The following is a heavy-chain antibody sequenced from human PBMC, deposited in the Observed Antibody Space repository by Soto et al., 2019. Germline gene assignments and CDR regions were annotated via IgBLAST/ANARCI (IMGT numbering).Heavy chain of an antibody. J-gene: IGHJ6*02. CDR1: GLTFSSYS. CDR2: ISSSSSTI. Sequence: EVQLVESGGGLVQRGGSLRLSCAASGLTFSSYSMNWVRQAPGKGLEWVSYISSSSSTIYYADSVKGRFTISRDNAKNSLYLQMNSLRAEDTAVYYCAGGEASRYYYYGMDVWGQGTTVTVSS. D-gene: IGHD2-21*01. V-gene: IGHV3-48*01. CDR3: AGGEASRYYYYGMDV.